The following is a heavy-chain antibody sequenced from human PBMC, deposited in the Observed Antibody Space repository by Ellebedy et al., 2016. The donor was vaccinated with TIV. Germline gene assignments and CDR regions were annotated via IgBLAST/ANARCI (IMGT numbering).Heavy chain of an antibody. CDR3: ARDEGNTMVRGVISGIDY. D-gene: IGHD3-10*01. J-gene: IGHJ4*02. V-gene: IGHV3-48*04. CDR1: GFTFSSYS. CDR2: ISSSSSTI. Sequence: GESLKISCAASGFTFSSYSMNWVRQAPGKGLEWVSYISSSSSTIYYADSVKGRFTISRDNAKNSLYLQMNSLRAEDTAVYYCARDEGNTMVRGVISGIDYWGQGTLVTVSS.